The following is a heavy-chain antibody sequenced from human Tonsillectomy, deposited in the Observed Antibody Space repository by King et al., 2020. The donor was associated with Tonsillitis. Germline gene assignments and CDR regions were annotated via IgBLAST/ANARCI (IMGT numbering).Heavy chain of an antibody. D-gene: IGHD3-9*01. CDR1: GFTFSSDG. J-gene: IGHJ6*02. CDR2: ISYDGSNK. V-gene: IGHV3-30*18. CDR3: AKGPAGYYSYYYSVIDV. Sequence: VQLVESGGGVVQPGRSLRLSCAASGFTFSSDGMHWVRQAQGKGLEWVAVISYDGSNKYYADSVKGRFTISRDNSKNTLHLQMNSLRAEDTAVYYCAKGPAGYYSYYYSVIDVWGQGTTVTVSS.